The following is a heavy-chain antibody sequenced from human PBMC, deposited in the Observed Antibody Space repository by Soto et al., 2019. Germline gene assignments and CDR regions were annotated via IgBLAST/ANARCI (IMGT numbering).Heavy chain of an antibody. J-gene: IGHJ4*02. D-gene: IGHD3-22*01. CDR3: ARNYYDSSGYYIINYYFDY. Sequence: ASVKVSCKASGYTFTSYDMHWVLQAPGQGLEWMGIINPSGGSTSYAQKFQGRVTMTRDTSTSTVYMELSSLRSEDTAVYYCARNYYDSSGYYIINYYFDYWGQGTLVTVSS. CDR1: GYTFTSYD. CDR2: INPSGGST. V-gene: IGHV1-46*01.